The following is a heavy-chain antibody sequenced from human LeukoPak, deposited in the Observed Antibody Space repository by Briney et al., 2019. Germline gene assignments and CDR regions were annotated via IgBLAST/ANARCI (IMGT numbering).Heavy chain of an antibody. CDR1: GYTFTGYY. V-gene: IGHV1-2*02. CDR3: ARGSDGGYSYGSLSDP. CDR2: INPNSGGT. J-gene: IGHJ5*02. D-gene: IGHD5-18*01. Sequence: ASVKVSCKASGYTFTGYYMHWVRQAPGQGLERMGWINPNSGGTNYAQKFQGRVTMTRDTSISTAYMELSRLRSDDTAVYYCARGSDGGYSYGSLSDPWGQGTLVTVSS.